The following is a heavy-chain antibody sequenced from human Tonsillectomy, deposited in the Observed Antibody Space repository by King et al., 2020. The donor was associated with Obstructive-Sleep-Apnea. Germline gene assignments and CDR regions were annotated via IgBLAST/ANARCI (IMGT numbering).Heavy chain of an antibody. CDR3: AKDFVNYGAGGYGMDV. J-gene: IGHJ6*02. V-gene: IGHV3-9*01. D-gene: IGHD3-10*01. CDR2: ITWNSGSI. Sequence: VQLVQSGGALVQPGRSLRLSCVASGFTFDEYAMYWVRQAPGKGLEWVSVITWNSGSIGDADSVKGRFTISSDNARKSLYLQMNSLSAEDTALYYGAKDFVNYGAGGYGMDVWGQGTTVTVSS. CDR1: GFTFDEYA.